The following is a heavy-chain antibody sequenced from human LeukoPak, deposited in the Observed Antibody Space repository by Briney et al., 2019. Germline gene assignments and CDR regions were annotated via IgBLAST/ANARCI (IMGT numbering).Heavy chain of an antibody. CDR3: GKDPIAPGY. J-gene: IGHJ4*02. V-gene: IGHV3-23*01. CDR1: GFTFSSYA. Sequence: RAGGSLRLSCAASGFTFSSYAMSWVRQAPGQGLEWVSAISGSGGSTYYADSVKGRFTISRDNSKNTLYLQMNSLRAEDTAVYYCGKDPIAPGYWGQGTLVTVSS. D-gene: IGHD3-22*01. CDR2: ISGSGGST.